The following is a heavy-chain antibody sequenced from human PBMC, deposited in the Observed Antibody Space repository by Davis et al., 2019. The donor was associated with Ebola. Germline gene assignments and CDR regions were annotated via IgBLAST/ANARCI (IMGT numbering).Heavy chain of an antibody. Sequence: AASVKVSCKASGYNFTKFAMNWVRQAPGQGLEWMGWINTETGNPTYAQDFTGRFDFSLDTSVSTTYLQISSLKPDDTAVYYCARSKAVHDAFDVWGQGTLVTVSS. CDR1: GYNFTKFA. D-gene: IGHD1-1*01. CDR2: INTETGNP. J-gene: IGHJ3*01. V-gene: IGHV7-4-1*02. CDR3: ARSKAVHDAFDV.